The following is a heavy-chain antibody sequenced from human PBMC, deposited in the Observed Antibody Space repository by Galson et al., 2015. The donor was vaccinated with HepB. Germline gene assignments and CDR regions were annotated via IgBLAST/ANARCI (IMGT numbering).Heavy chain of an antibody. CDR3: ARADSSVVLPSGDF. D-gene: IGHD3-22*01. V-gene: IGHV1-18*04. CDR1: GYTFANYG. J-gene: IGHJ4*02. Sequence: SVKVSCKASGYTFANYGLNWVRQAPGQGLEWMGWISAYNGNTNYPQKFQGRVTMTTDTSTFTAYMELRTLRSDDTAVYFCARADSSVVLPSGDFWGQGTLVTVSS. CDR2: ISAYNGNT.